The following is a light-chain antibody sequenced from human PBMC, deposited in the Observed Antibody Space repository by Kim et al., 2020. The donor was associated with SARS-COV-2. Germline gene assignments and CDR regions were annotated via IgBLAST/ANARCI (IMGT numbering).Light chain of an antibody. Sequence: SYEMTQPPSVSVSPGQTATIICSGHKLGDNYVCWYRQKPGQSPVLVIYEDRKRPSGIPKQYSGSNSGNTATLTISGTQAMDEADYYCQACDSSSGVFGGEVFGGGTQLTVL. V-gene: IGLV3-1*01. J-gene: IGLJ3*02. CDR3: QACDSSSGVFGGEV. CDR1: KLGDNY. CDR2: EDR.